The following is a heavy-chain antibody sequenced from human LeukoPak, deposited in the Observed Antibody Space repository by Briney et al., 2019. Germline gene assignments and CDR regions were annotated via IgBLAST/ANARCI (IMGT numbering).Heavy chain of an antibody. D-gene: IGHD3-10*01. CDR1: GGSINSYY. V-gene: IGHV4-59*08. CDR3: ASYYYGSGNYNWFDP. Sequence: SELLSLTCTVSGGSINSYYWSWIRQPPGKGLEWIGYIYYSGSTNYNPSLKSRVTISVDTSKNQFSLKLSSVTAADTAVYYCASYYYGSGNYNWFDPWGQGTLVIVSS. J-gene: IGHJ5*02. CDR2: IYYSGST.